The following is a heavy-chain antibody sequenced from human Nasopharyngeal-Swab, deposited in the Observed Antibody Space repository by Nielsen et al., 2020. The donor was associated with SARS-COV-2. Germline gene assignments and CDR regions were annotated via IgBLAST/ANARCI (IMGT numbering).Heavy chain of an antibody. Sequence: SETLSLTCTVSGGSISNYYWSWIRQSPGKGLEWIGYIYHSGGTYYNPSLKSRVTILVDTYKSQFSLKLNSVTAADTAVYYCARGNRDLGYYFEYWGQGTLVTVSS. CDR2: IYHSGGT. J-gene: IGHJ4*02. CDR1: GGSISNYY. CDR3: ARGNRDLGYYFEY. V-gene: IGHV4-59*01. D-gene: IGHD5-24*01.